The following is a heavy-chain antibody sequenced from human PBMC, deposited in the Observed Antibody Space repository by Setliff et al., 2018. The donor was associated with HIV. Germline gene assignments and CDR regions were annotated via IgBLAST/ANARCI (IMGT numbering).Heavy chain of an antibody. D-gene: IGHD5-12*01. V-gene: IGHV4-34*01. J-gene: IGHJ1*01. Sequence: SETLSLTCAVYGGSFSGYYWSWLRQPPGKGLEWIGEINHSGSTNYNPSLKSRVTISVDTSKNQFSLKLSSVTAADTAVYYCARAGYGMATGLRHWGQGTLVTVSS. CDR2: INHSGST. CDR1: GGSFSGYY. CDR3: ARAGYGMATGLRH.